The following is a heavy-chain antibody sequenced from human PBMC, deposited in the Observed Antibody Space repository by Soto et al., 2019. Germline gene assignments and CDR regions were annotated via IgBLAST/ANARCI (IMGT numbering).Heavy chain of an antibody. CDR3: ARASPPRGY. CDR1: GYTFTSYG. V-gene: IGHV1-18*01. Sequence: QVQLVQSGAEVKKPGASVKVSCKASGYTFTSYGISWVRQAPGQGLEWMGWISAYNGNTNYAQKPQGRGTMTTDTSTRTAYMELRSLRAEETAVYYCARASPPRGYWGQGTLVPVSS. J-gene: IGHJ4*02. CDR2: ISAYNGNT.